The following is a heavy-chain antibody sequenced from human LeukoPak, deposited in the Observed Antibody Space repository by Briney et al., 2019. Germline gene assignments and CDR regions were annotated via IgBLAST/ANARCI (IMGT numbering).Heavy chain of an antibody. CDR3: ARGRGKFSWFGELLSYRYFDP. V-gene: IGHV4-59*01. Sequence: SETLSLTCTVSGGSISSYYWSWIRQPPGKGLEWIGYIYYSGSTNYNPSLKSRVTISVDTSKNQFSLKLSSVTAADTAVYYCARGRGKFSWFGELLSYRYFDPWGQGTLVTVSS. D-gene: IGHD3-10*01. CDR2: IYYSGST. CDR1: GGSISSYY. J-gene: IGHJ5*02.